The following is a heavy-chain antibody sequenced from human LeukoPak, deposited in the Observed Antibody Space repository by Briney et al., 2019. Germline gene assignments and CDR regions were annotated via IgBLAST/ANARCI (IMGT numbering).Heavy chain of an antibody. V-gene: IGHV1-2*02. D-gene: IGHD2-2*01. CDR3: ARKYARAIKGFDP. J-gene: IGHJ5*02. CDR2: INPDSGGT. Sequence: GASVKVSCKASGYTFTGYYMHWVRQAPGQGLEWMGWINPDSGGTNYAQKFQGRVTMTRDTSISTAYMELSRLRSDDTAVYYCARKYARAIKGFDPWGQGTLVTVSS. CDR1: GYTFTGYY.